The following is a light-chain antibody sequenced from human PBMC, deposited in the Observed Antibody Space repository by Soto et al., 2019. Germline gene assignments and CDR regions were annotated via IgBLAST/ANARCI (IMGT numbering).Light chain of an antibody. V-gene: IGKV3-15*01. CDR2: RAS. CDR1: QSLGGN. Sequence: EIVMTQSPATLAVSPGDTATLSCRASQSLGGNLAWYQQKPGQAPRLLIFRASSRATGVPARFSASASGTEFTLTISGLQSDDFAVYYCQQYNNWPPWTFCPGTKVEIK. J-gene: IGKJ1*01. CDR3: QQYNNWPPWT.